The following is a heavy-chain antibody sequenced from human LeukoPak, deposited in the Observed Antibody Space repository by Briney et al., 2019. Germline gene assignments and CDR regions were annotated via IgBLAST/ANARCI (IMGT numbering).Heavy chain of an antibody. CDR1: GGSISSGGYY. CDR2: IYYSGST. D-gene: IGHD6-13*01. J-gene: IGHJ4*02. CDR3: ARSPVFSWYGDYLDY. V-gene: IGHV4-31*03. Sequence: TSQTLSLICTVSGGSISSGGYYWSWIRQHPGKGLEWIGYIYYSGSTYYNPSPKSRVTISVDTSKNQFSLKLSSVTAADTAVYYCARSPVFSWYGDYLDYWGQGTLVTVSS.